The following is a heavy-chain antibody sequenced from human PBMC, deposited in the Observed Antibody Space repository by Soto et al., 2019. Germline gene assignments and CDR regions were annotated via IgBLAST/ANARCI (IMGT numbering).Heavy chain of an antibody. D-gene: IGHD3-10*01. CDR3: AQSLWFGGNYGMDV. CDR1: GYTFTSYG. V-gene: IGHV1-18*01. J-gene: IGHJ6*02. CDR2: ISAYNGNT. Sequence: ASVKVSCKASGYTFTSYGISWVRQAPGQGLEWMGWISAYNGNTNYAQKLRGRVTMTTDTSTSTAYMELRSLRSDDTAVYYCAQSLWFGGNYGMDVWGQGTTVTVSS.